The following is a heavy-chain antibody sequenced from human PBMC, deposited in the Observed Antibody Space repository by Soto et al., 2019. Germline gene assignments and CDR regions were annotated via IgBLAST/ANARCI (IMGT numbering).Heavy chain of an antibody. CDR2: IIPICGTA. J-gene: IGHJ4*02. CDR1: GGTFSSYS. D-gene: IGHD1-26*01. V-gene: IGHV1-69*01. CDR3: ARDGGRHSGGIDY. Sequence: QVQLVQSGAEVKKPGSSVKVSCKASGGTFSSYSINWVRQAPGQGLEWMGEIIPICGTANYAQKFQGRVTITADESTSTAYMELSSLRSEHTAVYYCARDGGRHSGGIDYWGQGTLVTVSS.